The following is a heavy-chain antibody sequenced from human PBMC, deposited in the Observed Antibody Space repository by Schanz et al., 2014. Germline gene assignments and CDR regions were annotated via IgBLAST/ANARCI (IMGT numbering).Heavy chain of an antibody. CDR2: IRSKNDGGTT. Sequence: EVQLVESGGGLVKPGGSLRLSCAASGFPFSMAWMTWVRQAPGKGLEWVGHIRSKNDGGTTDYAAPVKGRFTISRDDSRNTLYLQMNTLRTDDTALYFCAAFNNRDAFNVWGQGTMVSVSS. J-gene: IGHJ3*01. CDR1: GFPFSMAW. V-gene: IGHV3-15*01. D-gene: IGHD1-20*01. CDR3: AAFNNRDAFNV.